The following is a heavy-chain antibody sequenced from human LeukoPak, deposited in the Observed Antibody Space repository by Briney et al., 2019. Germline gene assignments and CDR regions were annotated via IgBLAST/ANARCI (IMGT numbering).Heavy chain of an antibody. CDR1: GFSFSTYG. CDR3: AKDRETYEYTFDY. J-gene: IGHJ4*02. D-gene: IGHD6-6*01. V-gene: IGHV3-33*06. CDR2: MWYDGSKD. Sequence: GGSLRLSCAASGFSFSTYGIHWVRQAPGKGPEWVAVMWYDGSKDYYADSVKGRFTISRDTSKNTLYLQMNNLRAEDTAVYYCAKDRETYEYTFDYWGQGTLVTVSS.